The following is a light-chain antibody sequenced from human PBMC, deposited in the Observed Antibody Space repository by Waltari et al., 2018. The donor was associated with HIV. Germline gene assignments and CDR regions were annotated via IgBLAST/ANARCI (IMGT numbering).Light chain of an antibody. CDR3: QQYNNWPPLT. V-gene: IGKV3-15*01. CDR1: QSVSSN. J-gene: IGKJ4*01. Sequence: EIVMTQSPATLSVSPGERATLSCRASQSVSSNLAWYQQKPVQAPRLLLHGASTRATGIPARFSGSGSGTEFTLTISSLQSEDFAVYYCQQYNNWPPLTFGGGTKVEIK. CDR2: GAS.